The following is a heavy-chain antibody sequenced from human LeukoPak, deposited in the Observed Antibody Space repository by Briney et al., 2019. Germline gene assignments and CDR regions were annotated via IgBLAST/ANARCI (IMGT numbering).Heavy chain of an antibody. D-gene: IGHD5-12*01. V-gene: IGHV3-48*03. Sequence: PGGSLRLSCVVSGFTFTTYEMNWVRQAPGKGLEWVSYIDSSGFTIYYADSVKGRFTISRDNAKNSLYLQMNSLRAEDTAVYYCARRGYSGYDTTPTDRFDIWGQGTMVTVSS. CDR1: GFTFTTYE. CDR2: IDSSGFTI. CDR3: ARRGYSGYDTTPTDRFDI. J-gene: IGHJ3*02.